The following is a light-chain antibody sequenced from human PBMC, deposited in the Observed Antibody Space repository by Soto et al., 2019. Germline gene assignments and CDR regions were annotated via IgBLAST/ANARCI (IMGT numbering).Light chain of an antibody. CDR1: HSVSSN. V-gene: IGKV3-15*01. Sequence: EIVMTQSPVTLSVSPGERATLSCRASHSVSSNLAWYQQKPGQAPRLLIYGASTRATGVPARFSGSGSGTHFTLTISSLQSEDFALYYCQQYNYWPPGTFGQGTKVDIK. J-gene: IGKJ1*01. CDR2: GAS. CDR3: QQYNYWPPGT.